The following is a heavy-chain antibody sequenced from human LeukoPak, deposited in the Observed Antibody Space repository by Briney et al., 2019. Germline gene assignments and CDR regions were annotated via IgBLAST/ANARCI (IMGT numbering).Heavy chain of an antibody. CDR3: ARGSGSSWYLR. D-gene: IGHD6-13*01. V-gene: IGHV4-34*01. J-gene: IGHJ4*02. CDR2: INHSGST. CDR1: GGSFGGYY. Sequence: SETLSLTCAVYGGSFGGYYWSWIRQPPGKGLEWIGEINHSGSTNYNPSLKSRVTISVDTSKNQFSLKLSSVTAADTAVYYCARGSGSSWYLRWGQGTLVTVSS.